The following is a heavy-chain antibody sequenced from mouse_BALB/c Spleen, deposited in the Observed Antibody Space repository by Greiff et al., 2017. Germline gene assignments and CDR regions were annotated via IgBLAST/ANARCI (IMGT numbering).Heavy chain of an antibody. D-gene: IGHD2-4*01. CDR1: GFNIKDTY. Sequence: VQLQQSGAELVKPGASVKLSCTASGFNIKDTYMHWVKQRPEQGLEWIGRIDPANGNTKYDPKFQGKATITADTSSNTAYLQLSSLTSEDTAVYYCARAGNDYDDGARFAYWGQGTLVTVSA. V-gene: IGHV14-3*02. CDR2: IDPANGNT. CDR3: ARAGNDYDDGARFAY. J-gene: IGHJ3*01.